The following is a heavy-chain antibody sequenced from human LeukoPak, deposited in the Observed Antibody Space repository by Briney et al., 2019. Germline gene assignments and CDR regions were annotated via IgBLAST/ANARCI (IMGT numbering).Heavy chain of an antibody. Sequence: PGGSLRLSCAASGFTFSNYAMTWVRQAPGKGLEWVSGISGSADSTYYAESVKGRFTISRDNSKNTLYLQMNSLRAEDTAVYYCAKWDWYLDYWGQGTLVTVSS. CDR3: AKWDWYLDY. J-gene: IGHJ4*02. CDR2: ISGSADST. CDR1: GFTFSNYA. V-gene: IGHV3-23*01. D-gene: IGHD3-9*01.